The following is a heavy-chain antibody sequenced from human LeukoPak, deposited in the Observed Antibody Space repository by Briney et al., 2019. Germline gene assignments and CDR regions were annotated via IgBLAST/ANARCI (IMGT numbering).Heavy chain of an antibody. Sequence: PGGSLRLSCAASGFTFSKYAVSWVRQAPGKGLEWVSAISPSDGNTFYADSVKGRFTISRDNSKNTLSLQMNSLRAEDTALYYCAKDSSVPYGITEWGQGTLVTVS. CDR2: ISPSDGNT. D-gene: IGHD4-17*01. J-gene: IGHJ4*02. CDR3: AKDSSVPYGITE. V-gene: IGHV3-23*01. CDR1: GFTFSKYA.